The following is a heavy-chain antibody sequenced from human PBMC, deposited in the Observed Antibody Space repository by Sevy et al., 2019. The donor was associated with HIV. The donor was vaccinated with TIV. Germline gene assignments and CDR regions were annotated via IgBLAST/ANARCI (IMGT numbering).Heavy chain of an antibody. CDR2: ISAYNGNT. CDR3: ARGGGYCISTSCSEYFQY. Sequence: ASVKVSCKASGYTFTSYGISWVRQAPGQGLEWMGWISAYNGNTNYAQKLQGRVTMTTDTSTSTAYMELRSLRSDDTAVYYCARGGGYCISTSCSEYFQYWGQGTLVTVSS. J-gene: IGHJ1*01. CDR1: GYTFTSYG. V-gene: IGHV1-18*01. D-gene: IGHD2-2*01.